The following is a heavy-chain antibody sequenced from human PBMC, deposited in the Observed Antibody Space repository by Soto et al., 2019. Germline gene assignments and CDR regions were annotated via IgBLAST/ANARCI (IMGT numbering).Heavy chain of an antibody. J-gene: IGHJ6*02. Sequence: QVQLVQSGAEVKKPGASVKVSCKASGYTFTSYGISWVRQAPGQGLEWMGWISAYNGNTNYAQKLQGRVTMTTDTSTSTAYMELRSLRSDHTAVYYCARFTAPSPYYYYGMDVWGQGTTVTVSS. CDR1: GYTFTSYG. D-gene: IGHD2-21*02. CDR3: ARFTAPSPYYYYGMDV. V-gene: IGHV1-18*01. CDR2: ISAYNGNT.